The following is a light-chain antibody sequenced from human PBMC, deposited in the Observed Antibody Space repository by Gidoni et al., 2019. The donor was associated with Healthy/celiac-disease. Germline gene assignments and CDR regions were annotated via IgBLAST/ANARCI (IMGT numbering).Light chain of an antibody. J-gene: IGKJ3*01. V-gene: IGKV3-20*01. CDR2: GAS. CDR3: QQYGSSPFT. CDR1: QSVSSSY. Sequence: EILLTQSPGTLSLSPGERATLSCRASQSVSSSYLAWYQQKPGQAPRLLIYGASSRAPGIPDRCSGSGSGTDFTLTISRLEPEDFAVYYCQQYGSSPFTFGQGTKVDIK.